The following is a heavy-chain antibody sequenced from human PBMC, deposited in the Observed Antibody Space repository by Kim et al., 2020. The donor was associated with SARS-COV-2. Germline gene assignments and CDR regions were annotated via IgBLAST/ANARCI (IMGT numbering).Heavy chain of an antibody. D-gene: IGHD1-1*01. V-gene: IGHV4-59*01. CDR1: GGSISSYY. Sequence: SETLSLTCTVSGGSISSYYWSWIRQPPGKGLEWIGYIYYSGSTNYNPSLKSRVTISVDTSKNQFSLKLSSVTAADTAVYYCARRRYNWNGGAFDIWGQGTMVTVSS. CDR2: IYYSGST. CDR3: ARRRYNWNGGAFDI. J-gene: IGHJ3*02.